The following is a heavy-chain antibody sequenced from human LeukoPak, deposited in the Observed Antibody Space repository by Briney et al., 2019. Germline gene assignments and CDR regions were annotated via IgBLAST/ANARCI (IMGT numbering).Heavy chain of an antibody. D-gene: IGHD1-26*01. CDR1: GFTFSSYW. J-gene: IGHJ4*02. V-gene: IGHV3-7*01. Sequence: GGSLRLSCAASGFTFSSYWMSWVRQAPGKGLEWVANIKQDGSEKYYADSVKGRFTISRDNSKNTLYLQMNSLRAEDTAVYYCAKSGRIVGITPTFWGQGTLVTVSS. CDR2: IKQDGSEK. CDR3: AKSGRIVGITPTF.